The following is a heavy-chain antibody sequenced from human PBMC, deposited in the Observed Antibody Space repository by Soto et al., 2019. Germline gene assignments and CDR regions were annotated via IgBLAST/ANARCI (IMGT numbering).Heavy chain of an antibody. CDR2: ISHDGQNI. CDR3: AKVETGHPEAFYS. V-gene: IGHV3-30*18. Sequence: QVQLVESGGGVVQPGRSLRLSCAASGFAFSNQGMHWVRRAPGKGLEWVALISHDGQNIYYADSVRGRFAVSRDNSKNTLYLQLNRVRLNDPAVYYCAKVETGHPEAFYSWALGPLV. CDR1: GFAFSNQG. D-gene: IGHD2-21*02. J-gene: IGHJ5*02.